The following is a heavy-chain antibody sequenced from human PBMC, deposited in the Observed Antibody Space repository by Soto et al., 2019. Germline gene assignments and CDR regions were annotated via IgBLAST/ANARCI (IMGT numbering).Heavy chain of an antibody. Sequence: GGSLRLSCAASGLTFSSYAMSWVRQAPGKGLEWVSAISGSGGSTYYADSVKGRFTISRDNSKNTLYLQMNSLRAEDAAVYYCAKDLGFWSGYSVYWGQGTLVTVSS. J-gene: IGHJ4*02. CDR1: GLTFSSYA. V-gene: IGHV3-23*01. CDR2: ISGSGGST. CDR3: AKDLGFWSGYSVY. D-gene: IGHD3-3*01.